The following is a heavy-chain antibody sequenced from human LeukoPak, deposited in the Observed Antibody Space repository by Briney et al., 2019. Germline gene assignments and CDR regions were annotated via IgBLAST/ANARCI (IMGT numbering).Heavy chain of an antibody. D-gene: IGHD3-22*01. V-gene: IGHV1-69*13. CDR3: AGSSLMIGYYYYYGMDV. Sequence: ASVKVSCTASGGTFSSYAISWVRQAPGQGLEWMGGIIPIFGTANYAQKFQGRVTITADESTSTAYMELSSLRSEDTAMYYCAGSSLMIGYYYYYGMDVWGQGTTVTVSS. CDR1: GGTFSSYA. CDR2: IIPIFGTA. J-gene: IGHJ6*02.